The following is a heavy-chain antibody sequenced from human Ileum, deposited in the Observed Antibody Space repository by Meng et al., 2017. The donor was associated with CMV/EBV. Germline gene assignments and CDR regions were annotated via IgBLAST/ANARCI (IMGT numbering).Heavy chain of an antibody. CDR2: IGPDGTPT. CDR1: GFTLSLYG. J-gene: IGHJ4*02. Sequence: QVTAVGRGGGWCQPWGSLRLSCRASGFTLSLYGMHWVRQAPGKGLEWVTFIGPDGTPTFYSDSVKGRFTISRDNSKNTLYLQMNNLRTDDTAAYYCAKKASSDWNYEDHWGQGTLVTVSS. CDR3: AKKASSDWNYEDH. D-gene: IGHD1-7*01. V-gene: IGHV3-30*02.